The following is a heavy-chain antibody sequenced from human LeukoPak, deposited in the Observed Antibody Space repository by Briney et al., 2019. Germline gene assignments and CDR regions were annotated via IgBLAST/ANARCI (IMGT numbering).Heavy chain of an antibody. V-gene: IGHV4-59*12. D-gene: IGHD2-15*01. CDR1: GGSISSYY. CDR3: AREPVVVAATRNSN. CDR2: IYYSGST. J-gene: IGHJ4*02. Sequence: SETLSLTCTVSGGSISSYYWSWIRQPPGKGLEWIGYIYYSGSTYYNPSLKSRVTISVDTSKNQFSLKLSSVTAADTAVYYCAREPVVVAATRNSNWGQGTLVTVSS.